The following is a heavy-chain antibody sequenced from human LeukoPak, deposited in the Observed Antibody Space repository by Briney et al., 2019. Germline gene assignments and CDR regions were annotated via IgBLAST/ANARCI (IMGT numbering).Heavy chain of an antibody. D-gene: IGHD3-22*01. CDR3: ARCYYDSSGYYFDY. J-gene: IGHJ4*02. Sequence: SETLSLTCTVSGGSISSSSYYWGWIRQPPGKGLEWIGSIYYSGSTYYNPSLKSRVTISVDTSKNQFSLKLSSVTAADTAVYYCARCYYDSSGYYFDYWGQGTLVTVSS. CDR1: GGSISSSSYY. V-gene: IGHV4-39*07. CDR2: IYYSGST.